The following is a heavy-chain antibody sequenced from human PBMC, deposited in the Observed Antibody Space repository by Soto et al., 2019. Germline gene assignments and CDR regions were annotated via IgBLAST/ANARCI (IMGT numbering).Heavy chain of an antibody. CDR1: GYTFTSYD. D-gene: IGHD2-2*01. J-gene: IGHJ6*03. CDR2: MNPNSGNT. Sequence: ASVKVSCKASGYTFTSYDINWVRQATGQGLEWMGWMNPNSGNTGYAQKFQGRVTMTRNTSISTAYMELSSLRSEDTAVYYCARVFCSSTSCYRQDMDVWGKGTTVTVSS. V-gene: IGHV1-8*01. CDR3: ARVFCSSTSCYRQDMDV.